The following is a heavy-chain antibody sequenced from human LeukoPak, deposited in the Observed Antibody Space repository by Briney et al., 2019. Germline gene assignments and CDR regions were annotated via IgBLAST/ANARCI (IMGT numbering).Heavy chain of an antibody. J-gene: IGHJ2*01. CDR1: GGSFSGYH. Sequence: SETLSLTCALYGGSFSGYHWGWIPQTPGKGLEWIGEINHSGSTNYNPSLKSRVTISVDTSKDQFSLKLSSVTAADTAVYYCARDIVAAGPWYFDLWGRGTLVTVSS. D-gene: IGHD6-13*01. CDR3: ARDIVAAGPWYFDL. CDR2: INHSGST. V-gene: IGHV4-34*01.